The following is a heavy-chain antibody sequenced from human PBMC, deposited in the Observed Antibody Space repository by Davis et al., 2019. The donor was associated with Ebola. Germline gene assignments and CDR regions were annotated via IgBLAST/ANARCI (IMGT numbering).Heavy chain of an antibody. CDR1: GFTFRDYA. Sequence: PGGSLRLSCAASGFTFRDYAVHWVRQAPGKGLEYVSVISSNGGSTYYADSVKGRFTISGDNSKNTLYLQMGGLRAEDMAVYYCARGLQLGVLDFWGQGTLVTVSS. D-gene: IGHD3-16*01. CDR2: ISSNGGST. CDR3: ARGLQLGVLDF. J-gene: IGHJ4*02. V-gene: IGHV3-64*02.